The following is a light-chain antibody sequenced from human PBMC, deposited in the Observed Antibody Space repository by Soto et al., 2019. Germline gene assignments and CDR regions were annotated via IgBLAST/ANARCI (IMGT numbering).Light chain of an antibody. CDR3: QQYGSSGT. J-gene: IGKJ1*01. Sequence: EIVFPQASGALSLSPGGRAPPSCRASQSVSSSYLAWYQQKPGQAPRLLIYGASSRATGIQDRFSGSGSGTDFTLTISRLEPEDFAVYYCQQYGSSGTFGQGTKVDNK. V-gene: IGKV3-20*01. CDR1: QSVSSSY. CDR2: GAS.